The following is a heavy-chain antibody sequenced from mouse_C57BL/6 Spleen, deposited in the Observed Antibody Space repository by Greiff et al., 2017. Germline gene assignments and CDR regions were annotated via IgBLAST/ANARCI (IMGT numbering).Heavy chain of an antibody. J-gene: IGHJ3*01. D-gene: IGHD1-1*01. CDR2: IDPENGDT. Sequence: VQLQQSGAELVRPGASVKLSCTASGFNIKDDYMHWVKQRPEQGLEWIGWIDPENGDTEYASKFQGKATITADTSSNTAYLQLSSLTSEDTAVYYCTHDYGSSPWFAYWGQGTLVTVSA. CDR3: THDYGSSPWFAY. CDR1: GFNIKDDY. V-gene: IGHV14-4*01.